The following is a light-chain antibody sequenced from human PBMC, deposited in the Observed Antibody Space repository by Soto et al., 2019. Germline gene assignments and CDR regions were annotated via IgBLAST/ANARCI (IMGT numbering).Light chain of an antibody. V-gene: IGKV3-20*01. CDR2: ASV. J-gene: IGKJ5*01. Sequence: ELVLTQSPGSLSLSPGERATLSCKTSQSDGSNFVAWYQHKPGQAPRLLIYASVQRATGIPDRFSGSGSGTDFTLTISRLEPEDFAVYYCQQYGSSPPITFGQGTRLENK. CDR1: QSDGSNF. CDR3: QQYGSSPPIT.